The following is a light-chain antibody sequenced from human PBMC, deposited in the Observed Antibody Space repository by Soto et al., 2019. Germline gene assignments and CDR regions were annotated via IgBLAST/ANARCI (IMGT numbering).Light chain of an antibody. V-gene: IGLV2-14*03. CDR1: SSDVGGYNY. CDR3: SSYTSTSTPVV. CDR2: DVS. Sequence: SALTQADSVSGSPGQSITISCTGTSSDVGGYNYVSWYQQHPGKAPKLMIYDVSNRPSGVSNRFSGSKSGNTASLTISGLQAEDEAVYYCSSYTSTSTPVVFGGGTKLTVL. J-gene: IGLJ2*01.